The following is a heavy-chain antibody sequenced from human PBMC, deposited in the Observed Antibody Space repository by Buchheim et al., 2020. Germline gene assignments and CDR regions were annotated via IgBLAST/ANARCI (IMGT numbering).Heavy chain of an antibody. CDR1: GGSISSGSYY. D-gene: IGHD5-24*01. Sequence: QVQLQESGPGLVKPSQTLSLTCTVSGGSISSGSYYWSWIRQPAGKGLEWIGRIYTSGSTNYNPSLKSRVHQSVNTSKNQISLKLSSVTAADTAVYYCATEKKLRDGYNFFDYWGQGTL. J-gene: IGHJ4*02. CDR2: IYTSGST. V-gene: IGHV4-61*02. CDR3: ATEKKLRDGYNFFDY.